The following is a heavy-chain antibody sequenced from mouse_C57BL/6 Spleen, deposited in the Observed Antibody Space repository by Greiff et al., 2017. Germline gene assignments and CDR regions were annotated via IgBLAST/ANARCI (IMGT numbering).Heavy chain of an antibody. Sequence: QVHVKQPGAELVRPGTSVKLSCKASGYTFTSYWMHWVKQRPGQGLEWIGVIDPSDSYTNYNQKFKGKATLTVDTSSSTAYMQLSSLTSEDSAVYYCARYYGEGDYFDYWGQGTTLTVSS. D-gene: IGHD1-1*02. CDR3: ARYYGEGDYFDY. CDR1: GYTFTSYW. CDR2: IDPSDSYT. V-gene: IGHV1-59*01. J-gene: IGHJ2*01.